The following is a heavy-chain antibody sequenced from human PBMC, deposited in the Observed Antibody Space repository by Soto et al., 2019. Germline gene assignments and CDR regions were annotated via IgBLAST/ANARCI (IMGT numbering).Heavy chain of an antibody. CDR2: INHSGST. CDR3: AAAKSGYDYY. J-gene: IGHJ4*02. D-gene: IGHD5-12*01. CDR1: GGSFSGYY. V-gene: IGHV4-34*01. Sequence: ASETLSLTCAVYGGSFSGYYWSWIRQPPGKGLEWIGEINHSGSTNYNPSLKSRVTISVDTSKNQFSLKLSSVTAADTAVYYCAAAKSGYDYYWGQGTLVTVSS.